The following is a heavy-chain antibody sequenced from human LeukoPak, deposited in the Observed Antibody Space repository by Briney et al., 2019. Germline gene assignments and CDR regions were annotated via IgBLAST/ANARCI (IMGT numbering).Heavy chain of an antibody. D-gene: IGHD3-3*01. Sequence: ASVKVSCKASGYTFTSYDINWVRQATGQGLEWMGWMNPNSGNTGYAQKFQGRVTITRNTSISTAYMELSSLRSEDTAVYYCARSLADITIFGVVDYWDQGTLVTVSS. CDR1: GYTFTSYD. CDR2: MNPNSGNT. CDR3: ARSLADITIFGVVDY. J-gene: IGHJ4*02. V-gene: IGHV1-8*03.